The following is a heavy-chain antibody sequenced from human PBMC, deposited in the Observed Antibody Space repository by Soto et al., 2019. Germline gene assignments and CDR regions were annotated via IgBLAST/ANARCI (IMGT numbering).Heavy chain of an antibody. CDR1: GYTFNSYA. D-gene: IGHD3-3*01. CDR3: ARAGEIRFLEWPRGAFDP. J-gene: IGHJ5*02. V-gene: IGHV1-3*01. CDR2: INAGNGNT. Sequence: GALVKVSCKASGYTFNSYAMHWVRQAPGQRLEWIGWINAGNGNTKYSQKFQGRVTITRDTSASTAYMELSSLRSEDTAVYYCARAGEIRFLEWPRGAFDPWGQGTLVTVSS.